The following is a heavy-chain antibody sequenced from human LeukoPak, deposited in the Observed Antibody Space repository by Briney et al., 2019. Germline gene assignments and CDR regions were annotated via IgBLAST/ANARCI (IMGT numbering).Heavy chain of an antibody. CDR1: GFTFSNYA. D-gene: IGHD2-15*01. J-gene: IGHJ4*02. CDR3: AKAGDCSGGYCYYFDY. CDR2: ISGSGSGT. Sequence: QTGGSLRLSCEAAGFTFSNYAMSWVRQAPGKGLEWVSGISGSGSGTYYGDSVKGRFTISRDNSKNTLYLQMNSLRADDTAVYYCAKAGDCSGGYCYYFDYWGQGTLVTVSS. V-gene: IGHV3-23*01.